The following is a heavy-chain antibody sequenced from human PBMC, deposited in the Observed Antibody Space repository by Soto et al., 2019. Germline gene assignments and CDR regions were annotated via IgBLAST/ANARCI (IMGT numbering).Heavy chain of an antibody. D-gene: IGHD4-17*01. V-gene: IGHV4-30-2*01. CDR2: IYHSGST. CDR1: GGSISSGGYS. Sequence: QLQLQESGSGLVKPSQTLSLTCAVSGGSISSGGYSWSGIRQPPGKGLEWIGYIYHSGSTYYNPSLKSRVTISVDRSKNQFSLKLSSVTAADTALYYCASAMTTVTTLDYWGQGTLVTVSS. CDR3: ASAMTTVTTLDY. J-gene: IGHJ4*02.